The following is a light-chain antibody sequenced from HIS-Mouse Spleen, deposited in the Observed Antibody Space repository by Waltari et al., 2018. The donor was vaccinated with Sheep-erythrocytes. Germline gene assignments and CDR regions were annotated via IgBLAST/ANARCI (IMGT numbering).Light chain of an antibody. CDR3: CSYAGSSTWV. CDR1: SSDVGSYNL. V-gene: IGLV2-23*01. J-gene: IGLJ3*02. Sequence: QSALTQPASVSGSPGQSITIPCTGTSSDVGSYNLFSWYQQHPVKAPKLMIYEGSKRPSGVSNRFSGSKSGNTASLTISGLQAEDEADYYCCSYAGSSTWVFGGGTKLTVL. CDR2: EGS.